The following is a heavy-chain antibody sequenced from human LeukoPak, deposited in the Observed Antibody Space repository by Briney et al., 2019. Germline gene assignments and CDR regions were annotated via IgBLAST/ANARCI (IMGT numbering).Heavy chain of an antibody. J-gene: IGHJ4*02. CDR2: ISYDGSNK. V-gene: IGHV3-30*04. D-gene: IGHD6-13*01. CDR1: GFTFSSYA. CDR3: ARESRGPYYFDY. Sequence: GGSLRLSCAASGFTFSSYAMHWVRQAPGKGLEWVAVISYDGSNKYYADSVKGRFTISRDNSKNTLYLQMNSLRAEDTAVYYCARESRGPYYFDYWGQGTLVTVPS.